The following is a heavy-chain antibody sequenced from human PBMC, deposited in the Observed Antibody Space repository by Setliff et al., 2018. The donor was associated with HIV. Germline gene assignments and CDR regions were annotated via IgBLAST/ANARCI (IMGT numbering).Heavy chain of an antibody. Sequence: ASVKVSCKASGDTLTGYYMHWVRQAPRHGLEWMGIINPSGGDTEYAQKFQDRVTMTTDTSISTAYMELSRLRSDDTAVYYCARDRWVWGGSDSGYYYYFMDVWGKGTTVTVSS. J-gene: IGHJ6*03. CDR1: GDTLTGYY. V-gene: IGHV1-2*02. D-gene: IGHD6-19*01. CDR2: INPSGGDT. CDR3: ARDRWVWGGSDSGYYYYFMDV.